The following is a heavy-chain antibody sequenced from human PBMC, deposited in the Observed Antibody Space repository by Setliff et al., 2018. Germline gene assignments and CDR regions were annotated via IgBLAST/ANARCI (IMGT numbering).Heavy chain of an antibody. CDR3: AKSSGSSSSTNLEY. Sequence: PGGSLRLSCAASGFTFSSYGMHWVRQAPGKGLEWVAVIWYDGSNKYYADSVKGRFTISRDNSKNTLYLQMNSLRVEDTALYYCAKSSGSSSSTNLEYLGPGTLVTVSS. CDR1: GFTFSSYG. CDR2: IWYDGSNK. J-gene: IGHJ4*02. D-gene: IGHD6-6*01. V-gene: IGHV3-33*06.